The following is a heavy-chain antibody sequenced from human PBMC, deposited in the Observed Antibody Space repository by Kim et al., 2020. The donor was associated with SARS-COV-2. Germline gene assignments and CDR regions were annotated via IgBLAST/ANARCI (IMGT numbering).Heavy chain of an antibody. CDR3: AKDGYCSSTSCYIGFDF. V-gene: IGHV3-23*01. Sequence: GKGRVTNSINKSKNTLYLQMNSLRAEDTAVYYCAKDGYCSSTSCYIGFDFWGQGTLVTVSS. J-gene: IGHJ4*02. D-gene: IGHD2-2*02.